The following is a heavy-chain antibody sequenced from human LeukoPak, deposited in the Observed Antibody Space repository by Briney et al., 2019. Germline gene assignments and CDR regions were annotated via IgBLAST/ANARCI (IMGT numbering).Heavy chain of an antibody. V-gene: IGHV4-38-2*02. CDR2: IYHSGST. J-gene: IGHJ4*02. CDR3: ARDGSGSPDY. D-gene: IGHD3-10*01. CDR1: GYSISSGYY. Sequence: SETLSLTCTVSGYSISSGYYWGWIRQPPGKGLEWIGSIYHSGSTYYNPSLKSRVTISVDTSKNQFSLKLSSVTAADTAVYYCARDGSGSPDYWGLGTLVTVSS.